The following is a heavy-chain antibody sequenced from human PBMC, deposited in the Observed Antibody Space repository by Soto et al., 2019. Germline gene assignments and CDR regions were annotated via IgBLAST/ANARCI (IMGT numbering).Heavy chain of an antibody. CDR2: VSYSAAT. D-gene: IGHD3-22*01. CDR3: ARDGQYDSGGYDSPFDH. CDR1: GGSIGRYY. V-gene: IGHV4-59*01. Sequence: QVQPEESGPGLVKPSETLSLTCSVSGGSIGRYYWSWVRQAPGKGLAWIAYVSYSAATRYNPSLERRATISVDTSKNQFSLRLNSVTAADTAVYYCARDGQYDSGGYDSPFDHWGQGTLVTVSS. J-gene: IGHJ4*02.